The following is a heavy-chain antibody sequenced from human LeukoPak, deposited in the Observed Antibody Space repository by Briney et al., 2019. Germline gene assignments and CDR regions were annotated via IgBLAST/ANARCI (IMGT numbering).Heavy chain of an antibody. CDR2: IWYDGSNK. D-gene: IGHD3-9*01. CDR3: ARDPPGTYDILTGPDY. Sequence: GGSLRLSWAASGFTFSSYGMHWVRQAPGKGLEWVAVIWYDGSNKYYADSVKGRFTISRDNSKNTLYLQMNSLRAEDTAVYYCARDPPGTYDILTGPDYWGQGTLVTVSS. V-gene: IGHV3-33*01. CDR1: GFTFSSYG. J-gene: IGHJ4*02.